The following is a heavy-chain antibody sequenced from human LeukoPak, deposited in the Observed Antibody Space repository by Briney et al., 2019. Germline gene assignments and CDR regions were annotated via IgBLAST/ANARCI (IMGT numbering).Heavy chain of an antibody. CDR2: INAGDGNT. Sequence: ASVKVSCKASGHIFTDYAVHWVRQAPGQGLERVGWINAGDGNTRYSQQFQGRITITSDTSANTVYMELSSLRSEDTAVFYCAIDHYSVTNDESQYWGQGTPVTVSS. CDR3: AIDHYSVTNDESQY. D-gene: IGHD2-8*01. J-gene: IGHJ4*02. V-gene: IGHV1-3*01. CDR1: GHIFTDYA.